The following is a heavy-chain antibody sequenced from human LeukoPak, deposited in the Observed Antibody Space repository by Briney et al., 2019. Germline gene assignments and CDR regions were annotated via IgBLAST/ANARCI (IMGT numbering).Heavy chain of an antibody. V-gene: IGHV1-2*02. CDR2: INPNSGDT. CDR1: GYIFTGYY. J-gene: IGHJ3*02. D-gene: IGHD5-18*01. CDR3: ARGLVAWVQDPFDI. Sequence: ASVKVSCKASGYIFTGYYMHWVRQAPGQGLGWMGWINPNSGDTNYAQKLQGRVTMTRDTSISTAYMELSRLRSDDTAVYYCARGLVAWVQDPFDIWGQGTVVTVSS.